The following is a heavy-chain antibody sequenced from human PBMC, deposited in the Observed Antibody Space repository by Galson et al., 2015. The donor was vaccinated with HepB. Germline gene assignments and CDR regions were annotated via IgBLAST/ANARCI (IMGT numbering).Heavy chain of an antibody. V-gene: IGHV3-30*04. CDR2: ISYGGSDK. J-gene: IGHJ5*02. D-gene: IGHD6-13*01. Sequence: SLRLSCAASGFTFSSYAMHWVRQAPGKGLEWVTVISYGGSDKYYADSVKGQFTISRDNSKNTLYLQMNSLRVEDTAVYYCAREPRPTYSSSWYWWFDPWGQGTLVTVSS. CDR3: AREPRPTYSSSWYWWFDP. CDR1: GFTFSSYA.